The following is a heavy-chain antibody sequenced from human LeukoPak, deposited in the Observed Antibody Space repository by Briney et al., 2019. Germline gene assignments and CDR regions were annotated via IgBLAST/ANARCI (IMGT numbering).Heavy chain of an antibody. CDR2: IRYDGSNK. CDR1: GFTFSTFG. J-gene: IGHJ4*02. Sequence: PGGSLRLSCAASGFAASGFTFSTFGMHWVRQAPGKGLEWVAFIRYDGSNKYYADSVKGRFTISRDNSKNTLYLQMNSLRAEDTAVYYCARDHQVVVLITPYFDYWGQGTLVTVSS. CDR3: ARDHQVVVLITPYFDY. D-gene: IGHD3-22*01. V-gene: IGHV3-30*02.